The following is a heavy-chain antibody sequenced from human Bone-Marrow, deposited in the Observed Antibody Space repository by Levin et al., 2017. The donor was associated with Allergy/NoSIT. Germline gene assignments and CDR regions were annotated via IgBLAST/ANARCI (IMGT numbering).Heavy chain of an antibody. CDR1: GFTFSSFA. CDR2: ISGSGDST. V-gene: IGHV3-23*01. D-gene: IGHD5-12*01. Sequence: GGSLRLSCAASGFTFSSFAMSWVRQAPGKGLEWVSGISGSGDSTYYADSVEGRFTISRDNSKNTLYLQMNSLRAEDTAIYYCAKDRYSGHDHTYYFDYWGQGTLVTVSS. J-gene: IGHJ4*02. CDR3: AKDRYSGHDHTYYFDY.